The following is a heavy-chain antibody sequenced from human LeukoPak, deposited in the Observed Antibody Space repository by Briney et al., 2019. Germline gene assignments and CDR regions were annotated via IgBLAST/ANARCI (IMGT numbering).Heavy chain of an antibody. CDR2: ISATGSNT. CDR3: AKGLSSGWYDFDH. V-gene: IGHV3-23*01. D-gene: IGHD6-19*01. Sequence: GGSLRLSCAASGFTFGNYGIIWVRQAPGKGLQWVSFISATGSNTYYAESVKGRFTISRDNPRSTVFLLMSSLRVDDTGVYYCAKGLSSGWYDFDHWGQGTLVSVSS. CDR1: GFTFGNYG. J-gene: IGHJ4*02.